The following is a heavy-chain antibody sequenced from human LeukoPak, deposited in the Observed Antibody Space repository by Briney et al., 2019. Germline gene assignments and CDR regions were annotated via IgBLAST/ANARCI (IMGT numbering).Heavy chain of an antibody. CDR1: GYTFTSNY. J-gene: IGHJ4*02. CDR2: IYPRDGST. CDR3: ARDQEGFDY. Sequence: ASVEVSCKASGYTFTSNYIHWARQAPGQGLEWMGMIYPRDGSTSYAQKFQGRVTVTRDTSTSTVLMELSGLRSEDTAVYYCARDQEGFDYWGQGTLVTVSS. V-gene: IGHV1-46*01.